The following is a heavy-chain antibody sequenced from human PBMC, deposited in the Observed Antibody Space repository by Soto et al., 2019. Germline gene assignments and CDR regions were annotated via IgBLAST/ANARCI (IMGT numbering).Heavy chain of an antibody. CDR3: ARWRSSSWFAVFFQF. CDR1: GDTFTSYS. Sequence: QGQLVQSGAEVKKPGSSVKVSCKSFGDTFTSYSFAWIRRAPGQGLEWMGGIIPKFGSTKYARKFQDRVTITADESTSTAYMELSGLRSEDTAVYFCARWRSSSWFAVFFQFWGQGTRVTVSS. J-gene: IGHJ1*01. CDR2: IIPKFGST. V-gene: IGHV1-69*01. D-gene: IGHD6-13*01.